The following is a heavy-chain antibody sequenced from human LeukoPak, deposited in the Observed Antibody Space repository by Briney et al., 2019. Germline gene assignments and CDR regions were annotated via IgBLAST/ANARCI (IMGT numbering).Heavy chain of an antibody. J-gene: IGHJ4*02. Sequence: GGSLRLSCAASGFTFSPYAMHWVRQAPGKGLEWVAIVSSDGNSKYYADSVKGRFTISRDNSKNTLYLQMNSLRAEDTAIYYCARDRSVGNGWYGEDHWGQGTLVTVSS. V-gene: IGHV3-30-3*01. CDR2: VSSDGNSK. CDR1: GFTFSPYA. D-gene: IGHD6-19*01. CDR3: ARDRSVGNGWYGEDH.